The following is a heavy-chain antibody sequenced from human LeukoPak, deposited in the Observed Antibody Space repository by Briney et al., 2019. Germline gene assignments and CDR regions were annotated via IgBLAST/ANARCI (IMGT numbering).Heavy chain of an antibody. V-gene: IGHV3-74*01. J-gene: IGHJ6*02. Sequence: PGGSLTLSCTASGFTFSGYWMNWVRQAPGKGLVWVSRINSDGSTTRYADSVKGRFTISRDNAMNTMYLQMNSLSAEDTAVYYCVMQNFYVMYGWGQGTTVTVSS. CDR2: INSDGSTT. CDR1: GFTFSGYW. CDR3: VMQNFYVMYG.